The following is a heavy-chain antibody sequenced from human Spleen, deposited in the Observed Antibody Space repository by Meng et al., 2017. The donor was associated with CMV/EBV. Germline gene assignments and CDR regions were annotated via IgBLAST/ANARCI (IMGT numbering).Heavy chain of an antibody. Sequence: GESLKISCAASGFTFSSYSMNWVRQAPGKGLEWVSSISSSSSYIYYADSVKCRFTISRDNSKNTLYLQMNGLRAEDTAVYYCAKRTIFGSFGMNGMDVWGQGTTVTVSS. CDR2: ISSSSSYI. J-gene: IGHJ6*02. D-gene: IGHD3-3*01. CDR3: AKRTIFGSFGMNGMDV. V-gene: IGHV3-21*04. CDR1: GFTFSSYS.